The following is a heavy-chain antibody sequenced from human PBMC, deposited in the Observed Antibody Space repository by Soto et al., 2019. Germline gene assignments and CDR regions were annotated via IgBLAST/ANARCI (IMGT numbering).Heavy chain of an antibody. CDR1: GYTLTELS. D-gene: IGHD5-12*01. Sequence: ASVKVSCKVSGYTLTELSMHWVRQAPGKGLEWMGGFDPEDGETIYAQKFQGRVTMTEDTSTDTAYMELSSLRSEDTAVYYCARDGSGYDPCDCWGQGTLVTVSS. J-gene: IGHJ4*02. V-gene: IGHV1-24*01. CDR2: FDPEDGET. CDR3: ARDGSGYDPCDC.